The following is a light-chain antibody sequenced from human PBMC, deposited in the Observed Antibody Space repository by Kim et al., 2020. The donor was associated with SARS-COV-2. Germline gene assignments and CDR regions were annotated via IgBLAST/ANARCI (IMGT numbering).Light chain of an antibody. J-gene: IGKJ4*01. CDR1: QSVRSN. V-gene: IGKV3-15*01. CDR2: GAS. Sequence: EIVMTQSPATLSVSPGERATLSCRASQSVRSNLAWYQQKPGQVPRLLIYGASTRATGIPARFSGSGSGTEFTLTISSLQSEDFAVYYCQQYNDWLTFGGGTKLEIK. CDR3: QQYNDWLT.